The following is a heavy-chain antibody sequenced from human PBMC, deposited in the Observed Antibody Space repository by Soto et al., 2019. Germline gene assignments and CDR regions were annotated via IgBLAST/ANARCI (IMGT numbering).Heavy chain of an antibody. J-gene: IGHJ5*02. Sequence: TLSRTSGSSVAPSSKEVYSWSGIRQPPGKGLEGIGYIYHSGSTYYTPSLKSRVTISVDRSKNQFSLKLSSVTAADTAVYFCARAPSPWGQGTLVTLP. CDR2: IYHSGST. V-gene: IGHV4-30-2*01. CDR3: ARAPSP. CDR1: VAPSSKEVYS.